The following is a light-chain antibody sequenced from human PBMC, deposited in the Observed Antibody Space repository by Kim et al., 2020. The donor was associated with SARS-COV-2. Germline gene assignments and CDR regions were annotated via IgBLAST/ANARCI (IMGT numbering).Light chain of an antibody. CDR2: DAS. CDR3: QQRSNWRAS. Sequence: SLSPGERATLSCRASQGVSSYLAWYQQKPGQAPRLLIYDASNRATGIPARFSGSGSGTDFTLTISSLEPEDFAVYYCQQRSNWRASFGQGTKLEI. J-gene: IGKJ2*03. V-gene: IGKV3-11*01. CDR1: QGVSSY.